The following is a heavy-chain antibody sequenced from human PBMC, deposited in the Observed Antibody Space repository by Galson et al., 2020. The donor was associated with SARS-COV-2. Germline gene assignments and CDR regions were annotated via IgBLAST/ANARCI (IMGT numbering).Heavy chain of an antibody. J-gene: IGHJ4*02. CDR3: AKDRGGDAYYGDFDY. CDR1: GFTFSSYA. V-gene: IGHV3-23*01. Sequence: GGSLRLSCAASGFTFSSYAMSWVRQAPGKGLEWVSAISGSGGSTYYADSVRGRFTISRDNSKNTLYLQMNSLRAEDTAVYYCAKDRGGDAYYGDFDYWGQGTLVTVSS. D-gene: IGHD3-3*01. CDR2: ISGSGGST.